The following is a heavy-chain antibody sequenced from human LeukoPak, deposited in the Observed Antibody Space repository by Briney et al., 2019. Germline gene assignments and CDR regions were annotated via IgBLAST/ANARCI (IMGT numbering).Heavy chain of an antibody. CDR2: IYYSGST. D-gene: IGHD4-17*01. CDR3: ARLQATVTIHAYFDY. J-gene: IGHJ4*01. CDR1: GGSISSYY. Sequence: SETLSLTCTVSGGSISSYYWSWIRQPPGKGLEWIGYIYYSGSTNYNPSLKSRVTISVDTSKNQFSLKLDSVTAADTAVYYCARLQATVTIHAYFDYWGQGTLVTVSS. V-gene: IGHV4-59*01.